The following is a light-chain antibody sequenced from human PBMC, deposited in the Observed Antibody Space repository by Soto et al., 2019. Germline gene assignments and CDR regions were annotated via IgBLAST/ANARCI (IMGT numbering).Light chain of an antibody. Sequence: ANRVTLSPASFASYTGDRVRITCRASQGISSYLAWYQQKPGKAPKLLIYAASTLQSGVPSRFSGSGSGTDFTLTISCLQSEDFATYYCQQYYSFPLTFGQGTKVDI. CDR1: QGISSY. J-gene: IGKJ1*01. CDR2: AAS. CDR3: QQYYSFPLT. V-gene: IGKV1-8*01.